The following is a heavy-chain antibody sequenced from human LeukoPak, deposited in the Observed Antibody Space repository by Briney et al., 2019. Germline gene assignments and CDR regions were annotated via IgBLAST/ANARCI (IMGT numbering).Heavy chain of an antibody. Sequence: SETLSLTCTVSGGSISSGGYYWSWIRQPPGKGLEWIGYIYYSGSTYYNPSLKSRVTISVDTSKNQFSLKLSSVTAADTAVYYCARLGGATVTTHNFDYWGQGTLVTVSS. D-gene: IGHD4-17*01. J-gene: IGHJ4*02. CDR2: IYYSGST. V-gene: IGHV4-30-4*08. CDR3: ARLGGATVTTHNFDY. CDR1: GGSISSGGYY.